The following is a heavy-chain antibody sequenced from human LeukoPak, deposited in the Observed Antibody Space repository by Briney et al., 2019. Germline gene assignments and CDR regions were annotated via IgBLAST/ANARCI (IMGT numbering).Heavy chain of an antibody. CDR2: ISRSSSTI. CDR3: ARDPRYYDFCSGYGYGMDV. V-gene: IGHV3-48*01. D-gene: IGHD3-3*01. J-gene: IGHJ6*02. Sequence: GGSLRLSCAASGFTFSSYSMNWVRQAPGKGLEWVSYISRSSSTIYYADSVKGRFTISRDNAKNSLYLQMNSLRAEDTAVYYCARDPRYYDFCSGYGYGMDVWGQGTTVTVSS. CDR1: GFTFSSYS.